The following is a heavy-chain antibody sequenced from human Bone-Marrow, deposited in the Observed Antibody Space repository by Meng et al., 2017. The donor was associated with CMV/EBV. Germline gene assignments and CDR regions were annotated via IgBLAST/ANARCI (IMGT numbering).Heavy chain of an antibody. CDR3: ARDGDRDYWGYKGYGMDV. Sequence: GGSLRLSCEASGFTFSSYAMHWVRQATGKGLEWVSAIGTAGDTYYPGSVKGRFTISRENAKNSLYLQMNSLRAGDTAVYYCARDGDRDYWGYKGYGMDVWGQGTTVTVSS. CDR2: IGTAGDT. V-gene: IGHV3-13*01. J-gene: IGHJ6*02. D-gene: IGHD7-27*01. CDR1: GFTFSSYA.